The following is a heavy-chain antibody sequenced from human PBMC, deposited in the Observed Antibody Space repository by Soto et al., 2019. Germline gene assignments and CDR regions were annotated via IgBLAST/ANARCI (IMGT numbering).Heavy chain of an antibody. CDR1: GYTFTDYW. CDR3: AKFSSHYGMDV. Sequence: GESLKISCKGSGYTFTDYWIGWVRQLPGKGLEWMGIIYPGDSDTRYSPSFQGHVTITVDKSTSTAYLQWNTLKASDTAMYYCAKFSSHYGMDVWGQGTTVTVSS. J-gene: IGHJ6*02. CDR2: IYPGDSDT. V-gene: IGHV5-51*01.